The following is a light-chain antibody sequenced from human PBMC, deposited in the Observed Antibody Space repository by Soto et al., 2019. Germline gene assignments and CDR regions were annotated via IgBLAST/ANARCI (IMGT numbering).Light chain of an antibody. CDR2: EGS. CDR3: CSDAGSSTPYVV. V-gene: IGLV2-23*01. CDR1: SSDVGSYNL. Sequence: QSVLTQPASVSGSPGQSFTISCTGTSSDVGSYNLVSWYQQQPGKAPKLMIYEGSKRPSGVSNRFSGSKSGNTASLTISGRQAEDEADYYCCSDAGSSTPYVVFGGGTKLTVL. J-gene: IGLJ2*01.